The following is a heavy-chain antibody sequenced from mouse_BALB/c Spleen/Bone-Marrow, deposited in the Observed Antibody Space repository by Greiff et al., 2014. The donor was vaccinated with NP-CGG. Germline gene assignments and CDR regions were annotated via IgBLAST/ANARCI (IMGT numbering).Heavy chain of an antibody. J-gene: IGHJ3*01. Sequence: QVQLQQSGAELARPGASVKMSCKASGYTFTNYLMEWVKQRPGQGLEWIGYINPSSGYTNYNQKFKDKATLTADKSSSTAYMQLSSLTSEDSAVYYCALANWDIGGPFAYWGQGTLVTVSA. D-gene: IGHD4-1*01. CDR1: GYTFTNYL. V-gene: IGHV1-4*01. CDR3: ALANWDIGGPFAY. CDR2: INPSSGYT.